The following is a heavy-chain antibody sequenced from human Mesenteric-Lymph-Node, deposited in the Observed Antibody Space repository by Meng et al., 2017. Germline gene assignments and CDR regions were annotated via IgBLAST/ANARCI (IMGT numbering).Heavy chain of an antibody. CDR2: ISDRGSRI. CDR1: GFSFSSYE. J-gene: IGHJ5*02. CDR3: ARGDYYNNWFDP. D-gene: IGHD3-10*01. Sequence: GESLKISCAASGFSFSSYEMNWVRQGPGKGLEWVSYISDRGSRIYYADSVKGRFTISRDNAKNSLYLQMNSLRAEDTAVYYCARGDYYNNWFDPWGLGTLVTVSS. V-gene: IGHV3-48*03.